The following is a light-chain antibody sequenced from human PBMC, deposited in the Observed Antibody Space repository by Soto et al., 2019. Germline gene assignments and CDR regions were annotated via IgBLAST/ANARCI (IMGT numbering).Light chain of an antibody. CDR3: SSYTSSTTRDVV. V-gene: IGLV2-14*01. CDR1: SSDVGGHNY. CDR2: EVT. J-gene: IGLJ2*01. Sequence: QSVLTQPASVSGSPGQSITISCTGTSSDVGGHNYVSWYQQHPGTAPKLMIYEVTNRPSGVSNRFSGSKSGNTASLTISGLQAEDEADYNCSSYTSSTTRDVVFGGGTKLTVL.